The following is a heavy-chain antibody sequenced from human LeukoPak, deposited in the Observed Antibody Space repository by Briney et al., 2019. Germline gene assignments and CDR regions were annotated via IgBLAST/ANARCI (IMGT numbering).Heavy chain of an antibody. CDR3: ARGATAMVSFYFDY. V-gene: IGHV3-30*02. CDR1: GFTFSNYG. J-gene: IGHJ4*02. CDR2: IQYDGNNE. Sequence: GGSLRLSCAASGFTFSNYGMHWVRQAPGKGLEWVAFIQYDGNNEYYADSVKGRFTISRDNSKNTLYLQMNSLSPEDTAVYYCARGATAMVSFYFDYWGQGTLVTVSS. D-gene: IGHD5-18*01.